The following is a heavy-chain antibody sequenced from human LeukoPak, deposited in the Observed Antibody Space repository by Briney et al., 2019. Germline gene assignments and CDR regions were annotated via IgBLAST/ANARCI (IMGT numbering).Heavy chain of an antibody. CDR1: GFTFSSYS. D-gene: IGHD6-19*01. Sequence: GGSLRLSCAASGFTFSSYSMNWVRQAPGKGLEWVSSISSSSSYIYYADSVKGRFTISRDNAKNSLYLQMNSLRTEDTAVYYCARGIAVAGTETYYYGMDVWGQGTTVTVSS. CDR2: ISSSSSYI. J-gene: IGHJ6*02. V-gene: IGHV3-21*01. CDR3: ARGIAVAGTETYYYGMDV.